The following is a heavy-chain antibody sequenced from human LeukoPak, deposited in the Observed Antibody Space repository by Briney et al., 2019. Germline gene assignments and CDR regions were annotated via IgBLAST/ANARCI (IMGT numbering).Heavy chain of an antibody. J-gene: IGHJ3*02. D-gene: IGHD3-9*01. Sequence: SETLSLTCAVYGGSFSGYYWSWIRQPPGKGLEWIGEINHSGSTNYNLSLKSRVTISVDTSKNQFSLKLSSVTAADTAVYYCARSLPYYDILTDAFDIWGQGTMVTVSS. V-gene: IGHV4-34*01. CDR1: GGSFSGYY. CDR2: INHSGST. CDR3: ARSLPYYDILTDAFDI.